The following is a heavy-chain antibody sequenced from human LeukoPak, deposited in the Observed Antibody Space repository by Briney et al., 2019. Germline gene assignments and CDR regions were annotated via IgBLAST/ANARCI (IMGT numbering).Heavy chain of an antibody. J-gene: IGHJ4*02. V-gene: IGHV1-2*02. CDR2: INPNSGDT. CDR1: GYTFTDYY. Sequence: ASVKVSCKTSGYTFTDYYMHWVRQAPGQGLEWMGRINPNSGDTNYAQKFLGRVTMTRDTSISTAYTELSSLTSDDTAVYYCASISEVWSGYYTVHHDYWGQGTLVTVSS. CDR3: ASISEVWSGYYTVHHDY. D-gene: IGHD3-3*01.